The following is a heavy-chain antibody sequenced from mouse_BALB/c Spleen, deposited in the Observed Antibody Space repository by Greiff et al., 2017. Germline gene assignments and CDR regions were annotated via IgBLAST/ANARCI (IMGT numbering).Heavy chain of an antibody. CDR1: GFTFSSFG. CDR2: ISSGSSTI. CDR3: ARGGQGYAMDY. J-gene: IGHJ4*01. D-gene: IGHD3-3*01. V-gene: IGHV5-17*02. Sequence: EVKLVESGGGLVKPGGSLKLSCAASGFTFSSFGMHWVRQAPEKGLEWVAYISSGSSTIYYADTVKGRFTISRDNPKNTLFLQMTSLRSEDTAMYYCARGGQGYAMDYWGQGTSVTVSS.